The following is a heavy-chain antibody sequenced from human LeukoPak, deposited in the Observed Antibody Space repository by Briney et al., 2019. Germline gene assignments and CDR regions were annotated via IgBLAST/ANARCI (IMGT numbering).Heavy chain of an antibody. CDR3: ARQVSDYYYYYIDV. J-gene: IGHJ6*03. D-gene: IGHD5/OR15-5a*01. Sequence: PSETLSLTCTVSGGSISTTNYHWDWIRQPPGKGLEWIGSIYYSETTYYNSSLKSRVTISIDTSKNQFSLRLNSVTAADTAVYYCARQVSDYYYYYIDVWGKGTTVIVSS. CDR2: IYYSETT. V-gene: IGHV4-39*01. CDR1: GGSISTTNYH.